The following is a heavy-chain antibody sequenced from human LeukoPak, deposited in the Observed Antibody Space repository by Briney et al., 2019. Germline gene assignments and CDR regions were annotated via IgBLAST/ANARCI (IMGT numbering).Heavy chain of an antibody. CDR3: AREIAEAFDI. J-gene: IGHJ3*02. CDR1: GFTFSAYS. CDR2: INGPGDAK. V-gene: IGHV3-48*01. Sequence: GGSLTLSCVASGFTFSAYSVNWVRQAPGRGLEWVSYINGPGDAKYYTDSVQGRFAISRDNSKNTLYLQMNSLRAEDTAVYYCAREIAEAFDIWGQGTMVTVSS.